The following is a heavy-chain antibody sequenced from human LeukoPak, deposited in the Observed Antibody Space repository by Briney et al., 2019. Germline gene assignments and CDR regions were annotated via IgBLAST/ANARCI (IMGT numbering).Heavy chain of an antibody. CDR1: GGSFSGYY. Sequence: SETLSLTCAVYGGSFSGYYWSWIRQPPGKGLEWIGEINHSGSTNYNPSLKSRVTISVDTSKNQFSLKLSSVTAADTAVYYCARGTYDGSGYYYGFDYWGQGTLVTVSS. V-gene: IGHV4-34*01. CDR3: ARGTYDGSGYYYGFDY. J-gene: IGHJ4*02. D-gene: IGHD3-22*01. CDR2: INHSGST.